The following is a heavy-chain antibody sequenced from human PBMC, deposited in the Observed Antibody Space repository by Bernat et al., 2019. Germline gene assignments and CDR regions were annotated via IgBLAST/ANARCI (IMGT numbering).Heavy chain of an antibody. CDR2: IYWDDDK. CDR1: GFSLRISGVG. J-gene: IGHJ4*02. CDR3: AHRRLAVAAFDY. V-gene: IGHV2-5*02. D-gene: IGHD6-19*01. Sequence: QITLKESGPKLEKPTQTLTLTCTVPGFSLRISGVGVGWIRQPPGKALEWLALIYWDDDKRYSPSLKSRLTITKDTSKNQVVLTMTNMDPVDTATYYCAHRRLAVAAFDYWGQGTLVTVSS.